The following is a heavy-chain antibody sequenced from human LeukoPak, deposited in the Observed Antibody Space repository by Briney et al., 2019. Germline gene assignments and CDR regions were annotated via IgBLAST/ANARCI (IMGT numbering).Heavy chain of an antibody. J-gene: IGHJ6*02. V-gene: IGHV4-59*08. D-gene: IGHD2-15*01. CDR2: IYYSGST. CDR1: GGSISSYY. CDR3: ARRGSYYGMDV. Sequence: SETLSLTCTVSGGSISSYYWSWVRQPPGKGLEWIGYIYYSGSTNYNPSLKSRVTISVDTSKNQFSLKLSSVTAADTAVYYCARRGSYYGMDVWGQGTTVTVSS.